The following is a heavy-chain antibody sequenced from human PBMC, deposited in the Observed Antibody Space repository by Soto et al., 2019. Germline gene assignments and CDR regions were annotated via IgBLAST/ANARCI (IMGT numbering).Heavy chain of an antibody. J-gene: IGHJ5*02. V-gene: IGHV4-31*02. D-gene: IGHD3-22*01. CDR2: IYYSGST. Sequence: SETLSLTCTVSGASISSGDYYWSWIRQHPGKGLEWIGYIYYSGSTYYNPSLKSRITMSVDTSKNKFSLKLSSVTAADTAVYYCASIFDSSGYYYGNNWFDPWGQGTLVTVSS. CDR3: ASIFDSSGYYYGNNWFDP. CDR1: GASISSGDYY.